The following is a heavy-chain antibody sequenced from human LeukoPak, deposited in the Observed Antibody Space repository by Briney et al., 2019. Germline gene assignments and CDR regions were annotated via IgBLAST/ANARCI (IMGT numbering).Heavy chain of an antibody. CDR1: GFTFSSYG. CDR2: IWYDGSNK. V-gene: IGHV3-33*01. J-gene: IGHJ4*02. CDR3: ARDSGRTYYDFWSGYPDY. Sequence: GGSLRLSCAASGFTFSSYGMHWVRQAPGKGLEWVAVIWYDGSNKYYADSVKGRFTISRDNSKNTLYLQMNSLRAEDTAVYYCARDSGRTYYDFWSGYPDYWGQGTLVTVSS. D-gene: IGHD3-3*01.